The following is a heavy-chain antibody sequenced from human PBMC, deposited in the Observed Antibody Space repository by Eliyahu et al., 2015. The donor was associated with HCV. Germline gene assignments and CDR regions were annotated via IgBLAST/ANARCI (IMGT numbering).Heavy chain of an antibody. CDR1: GFTFSSXW. J-gene: IGHJ3*02. CDR2: IKQDGSEK. CDR3: ARIYEYAFDI. Sequence: EVQLVESGGDLVQPGGSLRLSCAASGFTFSSXWMGWVRQAPGKGLEWVANIKQDGSEKYYVDSVRGRFTISRDNSKNSLYLQMNSLRAEDTAVYSCARIYEYAFDIWGQGTMVAVSS. D-gene: IGHD5/OR15-5a*01. V-gene: IGHV3-7*01.